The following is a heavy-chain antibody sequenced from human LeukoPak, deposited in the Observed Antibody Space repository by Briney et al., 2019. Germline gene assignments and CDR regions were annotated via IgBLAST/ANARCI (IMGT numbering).Heavy chain of an antibody. V-gene: IGHV1-46*01. J-gene: IGHJ4*02. CDR3: ARLIGDYYDNSRSSYWHGHLDY. D-gene: IGHD3-22*01. CDR1: GYTFTRNY. CDR2: IDPSGGGT. Sequence: ASVKVSCKASGYTFTRNYIDWLRQAPGQGLEWTGMIDPSGGGTAYAQKFQDRVTMTSDTSTSTVYMELNSLRSEDKAVYYCARLIGDYYDNSRSSYWHGHLDYWGQGALVTVSS.